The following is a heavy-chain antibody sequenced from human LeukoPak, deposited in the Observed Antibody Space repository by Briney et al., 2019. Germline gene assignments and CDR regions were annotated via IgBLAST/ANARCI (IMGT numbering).Heavy chain of an antibody. CDR3: TRHQVPYSSSPQKVDNWFDP. D-gene: IGHD6-13*01. Sequence: GGSLRLSCAASGFTFSGSAMHWVRQGSGKGLEWVARIRSKANSYATAYAASVKGRFTISRDDSKNTAYLQMNSLKTEDTAVYYCTRHQVPYSSSPQKVDNWFDPWSQGTLVTVSS. V-gene: IGHV3-73*01. J-gene: IGHJ5*02. CDR1: GFTFSGSA. CDR2: IRSKANSYAT.